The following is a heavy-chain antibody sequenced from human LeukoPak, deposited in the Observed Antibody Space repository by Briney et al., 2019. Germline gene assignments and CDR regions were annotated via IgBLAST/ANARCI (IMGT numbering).Heavy chain of an antibody. J-gene: IGHJ4*02. CDR2: INWNGNSR. CDR1: GFTFSSYE. V-gene: IGHV3-20*04. D-gene: IGHD3-10*01. Sequence: GGSLRLSCAASGFTFSSYEMNWVRQAPGKGLEWVSGINWNGNSRGNADSVKGRFTISRDNAKNSLYLQMNSLRSEDTALYYCARARYYGSGRNEGVFFFDYWGQGARVIVSS. CDR3: ARARYYGSGRNEGVFFFDY.